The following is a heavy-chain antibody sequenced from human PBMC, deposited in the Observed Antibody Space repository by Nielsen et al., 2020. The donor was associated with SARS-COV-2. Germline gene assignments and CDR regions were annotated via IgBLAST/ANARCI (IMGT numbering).Heavy chain of an antibody. V-gene: IGHV3-21*01. CDR3: ARTGIAVAGNYYYYGMDV. CDR1: GSTFSSYS. CDR2: ISSSSSYI. J-gene: IGHJ6*02. D-gene: IGHD6-19*01. Sequence: GESLKISCAASGSTFSSYSMNWVRQAPGKGLEWVSSISSSSSYIYYADSVKGRFTISRDNAKNSLYLQMNSLRAEDTAVYYCARTGIAVAGNYYYYGMDVWGQGTTVTVSS.